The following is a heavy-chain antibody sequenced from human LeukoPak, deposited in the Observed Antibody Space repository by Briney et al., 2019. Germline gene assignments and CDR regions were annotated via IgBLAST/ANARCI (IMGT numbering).Heavy chain of an antibody. V-gene: IGHV4-59*01. D-gene: IGHD6-25*01. Sequence: PSETLSLTCTVSGGSISSYYWSWLRQPPGKGLEWIGYIYYSGSTNYNPSLKSRVTISVDTSKNQFSLKLSSVTAADTAVYYCARDLEQRGDGWFDPWGQGTLVTVSS. J-gene: IGHJ5*02. CDR3: ARDLEQRGDGWFDP. CDR1: GGSISSYY. CDR2: IYYSGST.